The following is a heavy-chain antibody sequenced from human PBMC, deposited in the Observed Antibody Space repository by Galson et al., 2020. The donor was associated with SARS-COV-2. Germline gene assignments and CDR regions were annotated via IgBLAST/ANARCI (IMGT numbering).Heavy chain of an antibody. CDR3: ARARITMIVVVTYFDY. CDR1: GGSISSGDYY. Sequence: SETLSLTCTVSGGSISSGDYYWSWIRQPPGKGLEWIGYIYYSGSTYYNPSLKSRVTISVDTSKNQFSLKLSSVTAADTAVYYCARARITMIVVVTYFDYWGQGTLVSVSS. J-gene: IGHJ4*02. V-gene: IGHV4-30-4*01. CDR2: IYYSGST. D-gene: IGHD3-22*01.